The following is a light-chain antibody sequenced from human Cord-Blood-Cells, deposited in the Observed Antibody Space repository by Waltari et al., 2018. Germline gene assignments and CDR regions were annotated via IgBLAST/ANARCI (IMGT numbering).Light chain of an antibody. CDR3: SSYTSSSTWV. CDR2: DVS. J-gene: IGLJ3*02. CDR1: SSAVGVYNY. V-gene: IGLV2-14*03. Sequence: QSALTLPASVSGSPGQSITISCTGTSSAVGVYNYVSWYQQHPGKAHKLMIYDVSNRPSGVSNRFSGSKSGNTASLTISGLQAEDEADYYCSSYTSSSTWVFGGGTKLTVL.